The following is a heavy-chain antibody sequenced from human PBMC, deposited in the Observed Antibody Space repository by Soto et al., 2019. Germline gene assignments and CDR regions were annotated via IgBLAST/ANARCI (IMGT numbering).Heavy chain of an antibody. V-gene: IGHV4-31*03. CDR2: IYYSGST. J-gene: IGHJ5*02. CDR1: GGSISSGGYY. CDR3: ARARVPVVVPAAIGWFDP. D-gene: IGHD2-2*01. Sequence: KPSETLSLTCTVSGGSISSGGYYWSWIRQHPGKGLEWIGYIYYSGSTYYNPSLKTRVTISVDTSKNQFSLKLSSVTAADTAVYYCARARVPVVVPAAIGWFDPWGQGTLVTVSS.